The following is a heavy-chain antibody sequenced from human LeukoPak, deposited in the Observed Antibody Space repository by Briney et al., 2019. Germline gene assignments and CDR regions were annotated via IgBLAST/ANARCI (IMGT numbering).Heavy chain of an antibody. CDR3: AKGLGDFGRTGAFDI. CDR2: ISGSGGSI. Sequence: GSLRLSCAASGFTFSSYAMSWVRQAPGKGLEWVSAISGSGGSIYYADFVKGRFTISRDNSKNTLYLQMNSLRAEDTAVYYCAKGLGDFGRTGAFDIWGQGTMVTVSS. CDR1: GFTFSSYA. V-gene: IGHV3-23*01. J-gene: IGHJ3*02. D-gene: IGHD2-21*02.